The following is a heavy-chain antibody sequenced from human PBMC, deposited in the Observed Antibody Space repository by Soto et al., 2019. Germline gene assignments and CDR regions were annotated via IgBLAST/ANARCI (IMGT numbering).Heavy chain of an antibody. CDR3: TRYYYESSGYYVY. CDR2: IRGETNGGTA. CDR1: GFNFANYA. V-gene: IGHV3-49*04. D-gene: IGHD3-22*01. Sequence: GGSLRLSCTGSGFNFANYALTWVRQAPGKGLEWVGFIRGETNGGTADYAASLKGRITISRDDSKSIAYLEINSLQTEDTAVYYCTRYYYESSGYYVYGGQEPLVTVSS. J-gene: IGHJ4*02.